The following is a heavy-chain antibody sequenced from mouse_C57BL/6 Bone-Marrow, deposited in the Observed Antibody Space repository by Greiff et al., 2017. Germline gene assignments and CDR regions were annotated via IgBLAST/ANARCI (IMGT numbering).Heavy chain of an antibody. J-gene: IGHJ1*03. D-gene: IGHD2-1*01. CDR2: LDPNSGGT. V-gene: IGHV1-72*01. CDR3: AHGNYFYWYFAV. Sequence: QVQLQQPGAELVKPGASVKLSCKASGYTFTSYWMHWVKQRPGRGLEWIGRLDPNSGGTKYNEKFKSKATLTVDKPSSTAYMQLSSRTSEDSAVYYGAHGNYFYWYFAVWGTGITVTVSS. CDR1: GYTFTSYW.